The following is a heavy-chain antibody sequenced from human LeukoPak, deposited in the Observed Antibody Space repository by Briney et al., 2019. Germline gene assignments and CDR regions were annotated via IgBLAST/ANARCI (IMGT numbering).Heavy chain of an antibody. J-gene: IGHJ4*02. CDR3: ASSRTTRSGSYYNPYYFDY. V-gene: IGHV3-30*02. Sequence: GGSLRLSCAASGFTFSSYGMHWVRQAPGKGLEWVSFIRYDGSNKYYADSVKGRFTISRDNSKNTLYLEMISLRAEDTAVYYCASSRTTRSGSYYNPYYFDYWGQGTLVTVSS. CDR2: IRYDGSNK. CDR1: GFTFSSYG. D-gene: IGHD3-10*01.